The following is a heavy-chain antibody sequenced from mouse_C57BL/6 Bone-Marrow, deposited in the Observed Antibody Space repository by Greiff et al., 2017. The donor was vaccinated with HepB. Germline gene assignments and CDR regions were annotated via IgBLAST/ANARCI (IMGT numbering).Heavy chain of an antibody. CDR1: GFSFTSYG. Sequence: QVHVKQSGPGLVQPSQSLSITCTVSGFSFTSYGVHWVRQPPGKGLEWLGVIWSGGSTDYNAAFISRLSISKDNSKSQVFFKMNSLQADDTAIYYCAKGAYDGYYDWYFDVWGTGTTVTVSS. J-gene: IGHJ1*03. CDR3: AKGAYDGYYDWYFDV. D-gene: IGHD2-3*01. CDR2: IWSGGST. V-gene: IGHV2-4*01.